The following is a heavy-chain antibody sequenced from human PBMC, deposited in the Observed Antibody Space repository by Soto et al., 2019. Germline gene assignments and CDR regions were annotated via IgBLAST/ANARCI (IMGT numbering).Heavy chain of an antibody. CDR3: ARGRGLRYGYYYYGMDV. Sequence: SSETLSLTCAVYGGSFGGYYWSWIRQPPGKGLEWIGEINHSGSTNYNPSLKSRVTISVDTSKNQFSLKLSSVTAADTAVYYCARGRGLRYGYYYYGMDVWGQGTTVTVSS. J-gene: IGHJ6*02. V-gene: IGHV4-34*01. D-gene: IGHD3-9*01. CDR2: INHSGST. CDR1: GGSFGGYY.